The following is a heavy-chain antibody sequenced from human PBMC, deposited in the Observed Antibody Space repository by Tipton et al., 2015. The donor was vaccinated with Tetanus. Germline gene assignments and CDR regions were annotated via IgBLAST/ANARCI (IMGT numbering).Heavy chain of an antibody. Sequence: TLSLTCNVSGDSISSGSHYWNWIRQPPGKGLEWIGYIYYTGTTYYNPSLKGRVSISVDTSKNQFSLKVSSVTAADTAVYYCARRARGAVTGLGPPAFDIWGPGTMGAVS. CDR1: GDSISSGSHY. J-gene: IGHJ3*02. V-gene: IGHV4-31*03. CDR2: IYYTGTT. CDR3: ARRARGAVTGLGPPAFDI. D-gene: IGHD6-19*01.